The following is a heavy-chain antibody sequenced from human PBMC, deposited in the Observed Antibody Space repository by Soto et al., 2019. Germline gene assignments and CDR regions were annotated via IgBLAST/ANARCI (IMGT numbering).Heavy chain of an antibody. CDR3: ASSRDYYYSSGYYFISNWFDL. J-gene: IGHJ5*02. CDR1: GGTFSSYA. Sequence: SVKVSCKASGGTFSSYAISWVRQAPGQGLEWMGGIIPIFGTANYAQKFQGRVTITADESTSTAYMELSSLRSEDTAVYYCASSRDYYYSSGYYFISNWFDLWAQGTQVTVSS. CDR2: IIPIFGTA. V-gene: IGHV1-69*13. D-gene: IGHD3-22*01.